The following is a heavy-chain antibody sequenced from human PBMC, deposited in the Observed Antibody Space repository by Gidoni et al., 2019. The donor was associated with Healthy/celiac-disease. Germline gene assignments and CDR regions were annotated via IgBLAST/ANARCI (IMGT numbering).Heavy chain of an antibody. V-gene: IGHV3-21*01. D-gene: IGHD6-13*01. CDR1: GFTFSSYS. J-gene: IGHJ4*02. CDR3: ARGSIAAAGTFLVYYFDY. CDR2: ISSSSSYI. Sequence: EVQLVESGGGLVKPGGSLRLSCAASGFTFSSYSMNWVRQAPGKGLEWVSSISSSSSYIYYADSVKGRFTISRDNAKNSLYLQMNSLRAEDTAVYYCARGSIAAAGTFLVYYFDYWGQGTLVTVSS.